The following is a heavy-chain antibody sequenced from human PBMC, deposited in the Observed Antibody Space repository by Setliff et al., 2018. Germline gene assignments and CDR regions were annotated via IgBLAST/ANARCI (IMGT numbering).Heavy chain of an antibody. CDR2: INPSSGRT. V-gene: IGHV1-46*01. CDR1: GYTFTSHY. J-gene: IGHJ3*02. CDR3: ARDAFPYHYEGAFDI. D-gene: IGHD3-22*01. Sequence: ASVKVSCKASGYTFTSHYMHWVRQAPGLGLEWMGTINPSSGRTSYAQKFQGRVTMTRDTSTSTVYMDMSSPRSEDTAVYYCARDAFPYHYEGAFDIWGQGTMVTVSS.